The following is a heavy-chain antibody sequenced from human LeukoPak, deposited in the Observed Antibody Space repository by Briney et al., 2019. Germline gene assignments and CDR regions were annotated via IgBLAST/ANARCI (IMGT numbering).Heavy chain of an antibody. CDR2: ISYSGST. D-gene: IGHD3-10*01. CDR1: VGSISSSSYY. J-gene: IGHJ3*02. CDR3: ARHSPMVGRIINAFDI. V-gene: IGHV4-39*01. Sequence: PSETLSLTCTVSVGSISSSSYYWGWIRQPPGKGLEWIGSISYSGSTYYTPSLKTRVTISLDTSKNHFSLKLSSVTAADTAVYYCARHSPMVGRIINAFDIWGQGTMVTVSS.